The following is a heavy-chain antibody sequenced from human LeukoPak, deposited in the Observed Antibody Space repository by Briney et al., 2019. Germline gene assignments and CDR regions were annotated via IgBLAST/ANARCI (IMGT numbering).Heavy chain of an antibody. Sequence: VASVKVSCKASGYTFTSYGISWVRQAPGQGLEWMGWISAYNGNTNYAQKLQGRVTMTTDTTTSTAYMELRSLRSDDTAVYYWAREGSPTPGLYSGSYYLAWFDPWGQGTLVTVSS. CDR1: GYTFTSYG. CDR3: AREGSPTPGLYSGSYYLAWFDP. D-gene: IGHD1-26*01. CDR2: ISAYNGNT. V-gene: IGHV1-18*01. J-gene: IGHJ5*02.